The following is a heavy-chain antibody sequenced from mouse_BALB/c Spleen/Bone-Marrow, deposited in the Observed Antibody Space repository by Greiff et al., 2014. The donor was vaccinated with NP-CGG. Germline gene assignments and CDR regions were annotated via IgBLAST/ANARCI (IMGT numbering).Heavy chain of an antibody. CDR3: AARLSHLAMDY. D-gene: IGHD2-2*01. J-gene: IGHJ4*01. CDR2: INPSNGRT. V-gene: IGHV1S81*02. CDR1: GYTFTNYW. Sequence: QGQLKESGAEMVKPGASLKLSCKASGYTFTNYWVHWGEQRPGQGLEWIGEINPSNGRTNYNEKFKTKATLTVDKSSSTAYMQLSSLTSEDSAVNYCAARLSHLAMDYWGQGTSVTVSS.